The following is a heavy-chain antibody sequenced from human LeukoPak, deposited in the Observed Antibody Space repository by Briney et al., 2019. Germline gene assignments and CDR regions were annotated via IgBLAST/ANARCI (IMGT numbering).Heavy chain of an antibody. CDR2: ISTSGRYT. D-gene: IGHD3-22*01. CDR3: ARDRDYDSANFDY. J-gene: IGHJ4*02. V-gene: IGHV3-11*06. CDR1: GFTFSDYY. Sequence: GGSLRLSCAASGFTFSDYYMSWIRQAPGKGLEWVSYISTSGRYTNYTDSVKGRFTISRDNAKNSLFLQMNSLRAEDTAVYYCARDRDYDSANFDYWGQGTLVTVSS.